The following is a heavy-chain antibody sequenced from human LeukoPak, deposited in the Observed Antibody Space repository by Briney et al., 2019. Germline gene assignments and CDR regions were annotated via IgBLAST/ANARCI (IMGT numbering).Heavy chain of an antibody. CDR2: ISSSGSTI. V-gene: IGHV3-11*01. CDR3: ARGNSSSEKYYYYGMDV. Sequence: PGGSLRLSCAASGFTFSDYYMSWIRQAPGKGLEWVSYISSSGSTIYYADSVKGRFTISRDNAKNSLYLQMNSLRAEDTAVYYCARGNSSSEKYYYYGMDVWGQGTTVTVSS. D-gene: IGHD6-13*01. CDR1: GFTFSDYY. J-gene: IGHJ6*02.